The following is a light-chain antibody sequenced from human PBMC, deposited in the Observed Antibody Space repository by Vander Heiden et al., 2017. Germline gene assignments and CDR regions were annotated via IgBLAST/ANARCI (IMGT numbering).Light chain of an antibody. CDR1: KLGDKY. CDR2: QDS. Sequence: SYELTQPPSVSVSPGQTASITCSGDKLGDKYACWYQQKPGQSPVLVINQDSKRPSGIPERFAGSNSGNTATLTISGTQAMDEADYYCQAWDSSTEHVVFGGGTKLTVL. V-gene: IGLV3-1*01. J-gene: IGLJ2*01. CDR3: QAWDSSTEHVV.